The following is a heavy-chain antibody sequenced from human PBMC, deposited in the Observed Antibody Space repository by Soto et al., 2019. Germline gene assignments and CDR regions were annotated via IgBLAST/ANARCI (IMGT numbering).Heavy chain of an antibody. D-gene: IGHD3-10*01. Sequence: GGPLELSCVASGFTFSSYSMSWVRQAPGEGLEWVSPITSNTNYIHYGDSVKGRFAISRDNAKNSLYLQMNSLRADDTAVYFCARDTNYYASGSGVDFWGQGTLVTVSS. CDR3: ARDTNYYASGSGVDF. CDR2: ITSNTNYI. J-gene: IGHJ4*02. CDR1: GFTFSSYS. V-gene: IGHV3-21*01.